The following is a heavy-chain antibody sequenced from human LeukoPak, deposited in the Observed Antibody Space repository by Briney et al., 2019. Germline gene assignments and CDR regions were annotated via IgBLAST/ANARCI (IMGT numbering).Heavy chain of an antibody. D-gene: IGHD3-3*01. J-gene: IGHJ4*02. CDR1: GYTFTSYY. Sequence: ASVKVSSKASGYTFTSYYMHWVRQAPGQGLEWMGIINPSGGSTSYAQKFQGRVTMTRDTSTSTVYMELSSLRSEDTAVYYCARDRRYITIFGVVIYYFDHWGQGTLVTVSS. CDR2: INPSGGST. V-gene: IGHV1-46*01. CDR3: ARDRRYITIFGVVIYYFDH.